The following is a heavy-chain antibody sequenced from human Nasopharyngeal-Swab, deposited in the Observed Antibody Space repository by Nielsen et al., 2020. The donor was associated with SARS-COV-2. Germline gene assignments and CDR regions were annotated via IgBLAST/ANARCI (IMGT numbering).Heavy chain of an antibody. D-gene: IGHD1-26*01. CDR1: GFTFSSYA. Sequence: GESLKISCAASGFTFSSYAMHWVRQAPGKGLEWAAVISYDGSNKYYADSVKGRFTISRDNSKNTLYLQMNSLRAEDTAVYYCAKEGVVGATTGVVYWGQGTLVTVSS. V-gene: IGHV3-30-3*01. J-gene: IGHJ4*02. CDR2: ISYDGSNK. CDR3: AKEGVVGATTGVVY.